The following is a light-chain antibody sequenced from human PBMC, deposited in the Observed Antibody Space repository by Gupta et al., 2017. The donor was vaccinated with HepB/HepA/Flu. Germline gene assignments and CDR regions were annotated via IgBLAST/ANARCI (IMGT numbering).Light chain of an antibody. V-gene: IGKV1-5*03. Sequence: DIQLSQSPSTLSASVGARVTITCRASEGIGDWVAWYQQKPGNAPKLLIYRAASLETGVPSRFSGSRSGTEFTLTISSLQPDDFAVYYCQQYNAYPWTFGLGTKVDFK. J-gene: IGKJ1*01. CDR1: EGIGDW. CDR3: QQYNAYPWT. CDR2: RAA.